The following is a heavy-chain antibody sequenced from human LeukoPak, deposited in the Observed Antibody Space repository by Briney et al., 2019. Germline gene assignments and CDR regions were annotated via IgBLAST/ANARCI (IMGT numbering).Heavy chain of an antibody. V-gene: IGHV4-31*03. Sequence: SQTLSLTCTVSGGSISSGGYYWSWIRQHPGKGLEWIGYIYYSGSTYYNPSLKSRVTISVDTSKNQFSLKLSPVTAADTAVYYCARGPQVVGDFDYWGQGTLVTVSS. J-gene: IGHJ4*02. CDR2: IYYSGST. CDR3: ARGPQVVGDFDY. CDR1: GGSISSGGYY. D-gene: IGHD2-15*01.